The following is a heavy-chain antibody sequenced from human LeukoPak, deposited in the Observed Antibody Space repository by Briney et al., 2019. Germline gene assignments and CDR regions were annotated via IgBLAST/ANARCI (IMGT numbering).Heavy chain of an antibody. D-gene: IGHD3-10*02. CDR3: ARVDSSSYYVKLDH. V-gene: IGHV3-48*03. CDR1: GFSFSNYE. CDR2: INSNGSLV. Sequence: PGGSLRLSCVASGFSFSNYEMNWVRQAPGKGLEWLSYINSNGSLVFYADSVKGRFTISRDNAKNSLYVQMNSLRVEDTAIYYCARVDSSSYYVKLDHWGQGTLVTVSS. J-gene: IGHJ4*02.